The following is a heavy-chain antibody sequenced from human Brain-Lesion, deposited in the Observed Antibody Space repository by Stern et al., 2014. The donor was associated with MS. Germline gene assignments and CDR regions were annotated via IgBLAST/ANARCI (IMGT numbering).Heavy chain of an antibody. D-gene: IGHD2-15*01. CDR1: GGSVSSTSYA. Sequence: MQLVESGPGLVKPSETLSLTCTVAGGSVSSTSYAWAWIRHPPGKGLEWIGTIYYSGNTYYSPSLKSRPTISLDTSKNQFPLQLRSVTAADTAVYYCAGEEDIRYCSGGSCTGNWFDPWGQGTLVTVSS. V-gene: IGHV4-39*01. CDR3: AGEEDIRYCSGGSCTGNWFDP. J-gene: IGHJ5*02. CDR2: IYYSGNT.